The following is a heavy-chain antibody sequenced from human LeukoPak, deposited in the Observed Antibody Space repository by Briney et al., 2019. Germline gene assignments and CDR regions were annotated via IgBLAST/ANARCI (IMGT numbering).Heavy chain of an antibody. CDR2: ISAYNGNT. Sequence: GASVKVSCKASGYTFTSYGISWVRQAPGQGLEWMGWISAYNGNTNYAQKLQGRVTITTDESTSTAYMELSSLRSEDTAVYYCAIGGDYYGSGSYYYYYYYMDVWGKGTTVTVSS. CDR1: GYTFTSYG. J-gene: IGHJ6*03. CDR3: AIGGDYYGSGSYYYYYYYMDV. V-gene: IGHV1-18*01. D-gene: IGHD3-10*01.